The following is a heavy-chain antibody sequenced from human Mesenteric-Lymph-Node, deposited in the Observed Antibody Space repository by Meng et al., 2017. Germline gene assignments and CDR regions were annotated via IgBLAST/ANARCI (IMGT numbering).Heavy chain of an antibody. CDR2: ISGSGSSI. CDR3: ARAGSTHVGTAAVVTAINLDF. J-gene: IGHJ4*02. D-gene: IGHD2-21*02. V-gene: IGHV3-48*03. Sequence: GESLKISCAASGFTFSSYEMNWVRQAPGKGLEWVSSISGSGSSIYYADSVKGRFTISRDNAKDSVYLQMNSLRAEDTAVYYCARAGSTHVGTAAVVTAINLDFWGQGTMVTVSS. CDR1: GFTFSSYE.